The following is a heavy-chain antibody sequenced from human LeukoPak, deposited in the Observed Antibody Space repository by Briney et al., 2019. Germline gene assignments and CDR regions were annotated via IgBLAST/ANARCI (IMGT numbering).Heavy chain of an antibody. CDR2: INHSGST. CDR3: ARASAAMVPGLWFDP. CDR1: GGSFSGYY. J-gene: IGHJ5*02. Sequence: SETLSLTCAVYGGSFSGYYWSWIRQPPVKGLEWIGEINHSGSTNYNPSLKSRVTISVDTSKNQFSLKLSSVTAADTAVYYCARASAAMVPGLWFDPWGQGTLVTVSS. V-gene: IGHV4-34*01. D-gene: IGHD5-18*01.